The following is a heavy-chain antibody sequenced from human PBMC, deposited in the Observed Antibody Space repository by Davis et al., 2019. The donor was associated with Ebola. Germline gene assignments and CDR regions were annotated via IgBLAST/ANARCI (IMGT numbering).Heavy chain of an antibody. V-gene: IGHV4-61*01. D-gene: IGHD3-3*01. CDR1: GGSVSSGSYY. CDR2: IYYSGST. Sequence: SETLSLTCTVSGGSVSSGSYYWSWIRQPPGKGLEWIGYIYYSGSTNYNPSLKSRVTISVDTSKNQFSLKLSSVTAADTAVYYCARHFAPYYDFWSGYHSPYYYYGMDVWGQGTTVTVSS. CDR3: ARHFAPYYDFWSGYHSPYYYYGMDV. J-gene: IGHJ6*02.